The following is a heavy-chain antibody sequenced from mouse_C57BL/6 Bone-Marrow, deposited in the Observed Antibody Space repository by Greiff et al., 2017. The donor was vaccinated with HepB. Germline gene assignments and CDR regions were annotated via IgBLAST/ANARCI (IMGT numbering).Heavy chain of an antibody. D-gene: IGHD1-3*01. CDR3: VRGGKDAMDY. V-gene: IGHV10-1*01. J-gene: IGHJ4*01. CDR2: IRSKRNNYAT. CDR1: GFSFNTYA. Sequence: EVKLVESGGGLVQPKGSLKLSCAASGFSFNTYAMNWVRQAPGKGLEWVARIRSKRNNYATYYADSVKDRFTISRDDSESMLYLQMNNLKTEDTAMYYCVRGGKDAMDYWGQGTSVTVSS.